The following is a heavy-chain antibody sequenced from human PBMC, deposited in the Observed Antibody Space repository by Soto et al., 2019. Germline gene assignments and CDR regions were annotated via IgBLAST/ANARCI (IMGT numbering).Heavy chain of an antibody. D-gene: IGHD3-3*01. CDR3: ARGRYDFWSGYYKRYYFDY. J-gene: IGHJ4*02. V-gene: IGHV4-34*01. CDR1: GGSFSGYY. CDR2: INHSGST. Sequence: SETLSLTCAVYGGSFSGYYWSWIRQPPGKGLEWIGEINHSGSTNYNPSLKSRVTISVDTSKNQFSLKLSSVTAADTAVYYCARGRYDFWSGYYKRYYFDYWGQGTLVTVSS.